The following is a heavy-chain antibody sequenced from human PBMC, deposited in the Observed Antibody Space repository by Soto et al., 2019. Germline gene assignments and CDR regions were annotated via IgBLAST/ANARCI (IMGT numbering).Heavy chain of an antibody. CDR3: ARDKDRQQLGGNYYYIMDV. V-gene: IGHV1-69*13. CDR2: IMPVFPTP. CDR1: GGTFRTSA. J-gene: IGHJ6*01. D-gene: IGHD3-3*02. Sequence: ASVKVSCKTSGGTFRTSAISWVRQAPGQGLEWMGGIMPVFPTPDYAQKFQGRVTITADESTGTAYMELSSLRPEDTAVYYCARDKDRQQLGGNYYYIMDVWGQGTTVTVSS.